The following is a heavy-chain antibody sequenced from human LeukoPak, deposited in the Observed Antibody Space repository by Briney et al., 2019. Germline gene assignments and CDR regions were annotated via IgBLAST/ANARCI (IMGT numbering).Heavy chain of an antibody. J-gene: IGHJ3*02. Sequence: ASVKVSCKASGYTFTSYGISWVRQAPGQGLEWMGWINAYNGNTNYAQKLQGRVTMTTDTSTSTAYMELRSLRSDDTAVYYCARDLSQLLWFGELLNAFDIWGQGTMVTVSS. CDR2: INAYNGNT. CDR3: ARDLSQLLWFGELLNAFDI. D-gene: IGHD3-10*01. V-gene: IGHV1-18*01. CDR1: GYTFTSYG.